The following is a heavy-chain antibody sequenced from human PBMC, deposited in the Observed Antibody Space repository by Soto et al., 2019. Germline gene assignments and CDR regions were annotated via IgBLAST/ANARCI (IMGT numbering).Heavy chain of an antibody. CDR2: ISAYNGNT. J-gene: IGHJ6*02. CDR3: ARDRDIVVVPAAISNYYYGMDV. V-gene: IGHV1-18*04. Sequence: RASVKVSCKASGYAVTSYGISWVRQAPGQGLEWMGWISAYNGNTNYAQKLQGRVTMTTDTSTSTAYMELRSLRSDDTAVYHCARDRDIVVVPAAISNYYYGMDVWGQGTTVTVSS. CDR1: GYAVTSYG. D-gene: IGHD2-2*02.